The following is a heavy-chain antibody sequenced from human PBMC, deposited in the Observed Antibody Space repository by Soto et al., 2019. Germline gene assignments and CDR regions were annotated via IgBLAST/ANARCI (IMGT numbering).Heavy chain of an antibody. V-gene: IGHV3-15*07. CDR3: ITDSYRSLIVVRYDY. CDR1: GFIFSHAW. CDR2: IKSTTDGGTT. D-gene: IGHD3-22*01. J-gene: IGHJ4*01. Sequence: GRALRLSCTASGFIFSHAWINWVRQALGKDLESVGRIKSTTDGGTTDFAAPGRGRFAISRDDSKNMVYLQMNRLKTEATGIYYCITDSYRSLIVVRYDYWGRGTLVVFSS.